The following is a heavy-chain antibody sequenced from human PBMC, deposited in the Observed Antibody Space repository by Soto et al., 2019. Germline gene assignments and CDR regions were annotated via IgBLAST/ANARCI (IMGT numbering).Heavy chain of an antibody. V-gene: IGHV3-30*18. CDR2: ISYDGSNK. J-gene: IGHJ4*02. CDR3: AKVMCVNDCSGGSCYSWVVTAPLDY. CDR1: GFTFSSYG. D-gene: IGHD2-15*01. Sequence: QVQLVESGGGVVQPGRSLRLSCAASGFTFSSYGMHWVRQAPGKGLEWVAVISYDGSNKYYADSVKGRFTISRDNSKNTLYLQMNSLRADDTAVYYCAKVMCVNDCSGGSCYSWVVTAPLDYWGQGTLVTVSS.